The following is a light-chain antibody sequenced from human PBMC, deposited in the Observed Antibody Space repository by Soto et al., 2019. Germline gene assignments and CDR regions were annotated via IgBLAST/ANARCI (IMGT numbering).Light chain of an antibody. CDR1: QTVRNNY. CDR3: QQFSSYPLT. Sequence: TVWMRSPGSRSGSPYRIGTVCVMISQTVRNNYLAWYQQKPGQAPRLLIYDASSRATGIPDRFSGGGSGTDFTLTISRLEPEDFAVSYCQQFSSYPLTFGGGTKVDIK. J-gene: IGKJ4*01. V-gene: IGKV3-20*01. CDR2: DAS.